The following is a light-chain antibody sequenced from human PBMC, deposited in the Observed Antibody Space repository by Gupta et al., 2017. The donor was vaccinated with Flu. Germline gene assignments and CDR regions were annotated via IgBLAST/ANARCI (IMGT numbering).Light chain of an antibody. J-gene: IGKJ2*01. CDR2: KVS. Sequence: VSPRQPASNACRSSQCLVHSDGNTYLHWFQQRPCQSPRRLIYKVSNRDSGVPDRFSGSGSGTNFTLKISRGEVDDVGVYYFRQGTGWPSAFGHGTKLEI. CDR1: QCLVHSDGNTY. CDR3: RQGTGWPSA. V-gene: IGKV2-30*02.